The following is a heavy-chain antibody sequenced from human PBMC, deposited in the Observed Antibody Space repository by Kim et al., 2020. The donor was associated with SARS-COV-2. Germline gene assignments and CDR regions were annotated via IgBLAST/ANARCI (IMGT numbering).Heavy chain of an antibody. CDR2: MNPNSGNT. J-gene: IGHJ2*01. CDR3: ARDPEHGYWYFDL. Sequence: ASVKVSCKASGYTFTSYDINWVRQATGQGLEWMGWMNPNSGNTGYAQKFQGRITMTRDTSISTAYMEVSSLRSEDTAVYYCARDPEHGYWYFDLWGRGSLVPVSS. V-gene: IGHV1-8*01. D-gene: IGHD2-21*01. CDR1: GYTFTSYD.